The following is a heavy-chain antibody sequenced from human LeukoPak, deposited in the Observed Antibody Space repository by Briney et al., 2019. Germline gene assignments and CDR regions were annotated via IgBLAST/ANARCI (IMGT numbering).Heavy chain of an antibody. V-gene: IGHV3-30-3*01. Sequence: GRSLRLSCAASGFTFSSYAMHWVRQAPGKGLEWVAVISYDGSNKYYADFVKGRFTISRDNSKNTLYLQMNSLRAEDTAVYYCARRSSGWYYFDYWGQGTLVTVSS. CDR1: GFTFSSYA. CDR3: ARRSSGWYYFDY. D-gene: IGHD6-19*01. CDR2: ISYDGSNK. J-gene: IGHJ4*02.